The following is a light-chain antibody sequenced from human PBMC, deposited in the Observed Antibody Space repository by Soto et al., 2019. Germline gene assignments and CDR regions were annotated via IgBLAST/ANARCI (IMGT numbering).Light chain of an antibody. V-gene: IGKV3-15*01. Sequence: EIVMTQSPATLSVSPGERATLSCRASQSVSSNLAWYQQKPGQAPRLLIYGASTRATGITATFSGSGSGTEFTLTISSLQSEDFAVYYCQQYNNWLSTFGGGTKVEIK. CDR2: GAS. J-gene: IGKJ4*01. CDR1: QSVSSN. CDR3: QQYNNWLST.